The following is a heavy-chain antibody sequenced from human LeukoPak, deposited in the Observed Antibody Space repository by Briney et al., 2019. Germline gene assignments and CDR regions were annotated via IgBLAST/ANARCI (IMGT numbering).Heavy chain of an antibody. CDR3: ARGKYYYGSGSYPNPLYYFDY. Sequence: PSETLSLTCTVSGGSISSSSYYWGWIRQPPGKGLEWIGSIYYSGSTYYNPSLKSRVTISVDTSKNQFSLKLSSVTAADTAVYYCARGKYYYGSGSYPNPLYYFDYWGQGTLVTVSS. CDR1: GGSISSSSYY. V-gene: IGHV4-39*01. J-gene: IGHJ4*02. D-gene: IGHD3-10*01. CDR2: IYYSGST.